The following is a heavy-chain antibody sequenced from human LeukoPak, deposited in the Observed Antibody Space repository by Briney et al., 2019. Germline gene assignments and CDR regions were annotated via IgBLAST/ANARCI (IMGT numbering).Heavy chain of an antibody. D-gene: IGHD2-15*01. J-gene: IGHJ5*02. Sequence: GESLKITCKGSGYSVTNYWIGWRRQMPGKGLEWMGIIYPGDSDTRYSPSFQGQVTISADKSISTAYLQWGSLKASDTAMYYCARSQGYCSGGSCLQGDWFDPWGQGTLVTVSS. V-gene: IGHV5-51*01. CDR2: IYPGDSDT. CDR1: GYSVTNYW. CDR3: ARSQGYCSGGSCLQGDWFDP.